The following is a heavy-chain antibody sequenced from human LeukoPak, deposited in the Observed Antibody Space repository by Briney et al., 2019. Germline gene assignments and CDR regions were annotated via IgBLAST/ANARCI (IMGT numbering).Heavy chain of an antibody. V-gene: IGHV3-49*04. CDR1: GFTFGDYA. CDR3: TRAPHSSSPFGY. D-gene: IGHD6-13*01. CDR2: IRSKAYGGTT. Sequence: GRSLRLSCTASGFTFGDYAMSWVRQAPGKGLEWVGFIRSKAYGGTTEYAASVKGRFTISRDDSKSIAYLQMNSLKTEDTAVYYCTRAPHSSSPFGYWGQGTLVAVSS. J-gene: IGHJ4*02.